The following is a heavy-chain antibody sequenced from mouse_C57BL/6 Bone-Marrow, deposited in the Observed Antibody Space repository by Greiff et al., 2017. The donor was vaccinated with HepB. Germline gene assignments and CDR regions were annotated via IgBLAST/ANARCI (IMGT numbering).Heavy chain of an antibody. J-gene: IGHJ2*01. CDR1: GFTFSDYY. Sequence: DVKLVESEGGLVQPGSSMKLSCTASGFTFSDYYMAWVRQVPEKGLEWVANINYDGSSTYYLDSLKSRFIISRDNAKNILYLQMSSLKSEDTATYYCAREYYGSSLFDYWGQGTTLTVSS. D-gene: IGHD1-1*01. V-gene: IGHV5-16*01. CDR3: AREYYGSSLFDY. CDR2: INYDGSST.